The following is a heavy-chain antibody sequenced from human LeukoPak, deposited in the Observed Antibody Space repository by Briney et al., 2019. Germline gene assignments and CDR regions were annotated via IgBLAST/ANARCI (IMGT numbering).Heavy chain of an antibody. CDR2: ISGSGGST. V-gene: IGHV3-23*01. D-gene: IGHD2-2*01. J-gene: IGHJ4*02. Sequence: AESLRLSCAASGFTFSSYAMSWVRQAPGKGLEWVSDISGSGGSTYYADSVKGRFTISRDNSKNTLYLQMNSLRAEDTAVYYCAKDGFYCSSTSCYGDYWGQGTLVTVSS. CDR3: AKDGFYCSSTSCYGDY. CDR1: GFTFSSYA.